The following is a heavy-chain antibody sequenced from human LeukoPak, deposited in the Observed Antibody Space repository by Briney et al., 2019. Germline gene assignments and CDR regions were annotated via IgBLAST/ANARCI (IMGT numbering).Heavy chain of an antibody. CDR1: GYTFTGYY. V-gene: IGHV1-2*06. CDR2: INRNSGGT. J-gene: IGHJ4*02. D-gene: IGHD2-2*01. Sequence: ASVKVSCKASGYTFTGYYMHWVRQAPGQGLEWMGRINRNSGGTNYAQKFQGRVTMTRDTSISTAYMELSRLRSDDTAVYYCARRLYCSSTSCSGKVFDYWGQGTLVTVSS. CDR3: ARRLYCSSTSCSGKVFDY.